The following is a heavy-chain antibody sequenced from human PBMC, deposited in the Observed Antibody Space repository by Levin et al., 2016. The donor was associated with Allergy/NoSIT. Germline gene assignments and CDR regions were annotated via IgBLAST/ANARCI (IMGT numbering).Heavy chain of an antibody. CDR3: ARGPKIAAADRNGMDV. Sequence: WVRQAPGQGLEWMGRIIPILDITKYAQKIQGRVTITADKSTNTVYMELNSLRSEDTAVYYCARGPKIAAADRNGMDVWGQGTTVTVSS. D-gene: IGHD6-13*01. V-gene: IGHV1-69*04. CDR2: IIPILDIT. J-gene: IGHJ6*02.